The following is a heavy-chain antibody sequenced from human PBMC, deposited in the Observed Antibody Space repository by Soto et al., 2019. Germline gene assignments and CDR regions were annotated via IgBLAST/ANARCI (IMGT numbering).Heavy chain of an antibody. CDR3: VRGGWLADAFDI. Sequence: EAQLVESGGDLVQPGGSLRLSCVASGFTFSRDGMNWVRQAPGKRLEWIAYVSSGSSTKYYADSVRGRFTVSRDAARDSLYLQMTLLRDDDTAMYYCVRGGWLADAFDIWGQGTRVTVSS. CDR2: VSSGSSTK. D-gene: IGHD5-12*01. J-gene: IGHJ3*02. CDR1: GFTFSRDG. V-gene: IGHV3-48*02.